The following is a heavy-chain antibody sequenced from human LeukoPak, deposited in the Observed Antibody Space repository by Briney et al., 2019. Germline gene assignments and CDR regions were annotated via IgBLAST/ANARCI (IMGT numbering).Heavy chain of an antibody. V-gene: IGHV5-51*01. J-gene: IGHJ4*02. D-gene: IGHD4-17*01. Sequence: GESLKISCKGSGYSFTSLWIGWVRQMPGKGLEWMGIIYPGDSDTRYGPSFEGQVTISADKSISTAYLEWSNLKASDTAIYYCARRYGRPFDYWGQGTLDTVSS. CDR3: ARRYGRPFDY. CDR2: IYPGDSDT. CDR1: GYSFTSLW.